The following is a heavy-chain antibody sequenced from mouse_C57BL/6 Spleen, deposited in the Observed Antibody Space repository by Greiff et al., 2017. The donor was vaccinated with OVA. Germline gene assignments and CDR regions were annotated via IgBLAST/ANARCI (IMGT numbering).Heavy chain of an antibody. V-gene: IGHV1-52*01. CDR1: GYTFTSYW. Sequence: QVHVKQPGAELVRPGSSVKLSCKASGYTFTSYWMHWVKQRPIQGLEWIGNIAPSDSETHYNQKFKDKATLTVDKSSSTAYMQLSSLTSEDSAVYYCARKLGAWFADWGQGTLVTVSA. CDR3: ARKLGAWFAD. J-gene: IGHJ3*01. CDR2: IAPSDSET. D-gene: IGHD4-1*01.